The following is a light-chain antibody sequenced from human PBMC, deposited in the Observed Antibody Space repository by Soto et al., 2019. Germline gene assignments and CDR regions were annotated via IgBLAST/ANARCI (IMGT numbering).Light chain of an antibody. Sequence: VLTQAPSASGTPGQRVTISCSGSSSNIGSNTVSWYQQVPGTAPKLLIYSNDQRPSGVPDRFSGSKSGTSASLAIGGLQSEDEADYYCAAWDGSLNGWVFGGGTKVTV. V-gene: IGLV1-44*01. CDR3: AAWDGSLNGWV. CDR1: SSNIGSNT. CDR2: SND. J-gene: IGLJ2*01.